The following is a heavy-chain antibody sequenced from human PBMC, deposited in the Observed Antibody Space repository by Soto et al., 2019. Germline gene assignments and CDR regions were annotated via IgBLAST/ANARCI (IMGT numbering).Heavy chain of an antibody. V-gene: IGHV5-51*01. J-gene: IGHJ3*02. Sequence: GESLKISCKGSGYSFTSYWIGWVRQMPGKGLEWMGTIYPGDSDTRYSPSFQGQVTISADKSISTAYLQWSSLKASDTAMYYCARPRNRDYDFWSGYDAFDIWGQGTMVTVSS. CDR1: GYSFTSYW. D-gene: IGHD3-3*01. CDR2: IYPGDSDT. CDR3: ARPRNRDYDFWSGYDAFDI.